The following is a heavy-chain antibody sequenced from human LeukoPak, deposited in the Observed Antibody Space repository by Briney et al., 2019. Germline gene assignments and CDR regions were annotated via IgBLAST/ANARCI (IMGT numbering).Heavy chain of an antibody. V-gene: IGHV1-18*01. Sequence: ASVKVSCKASGYTFTSYGISWVRQAPGQGLEWMGWISAYNGNTNYAQKLQGRVTMTTDTSTSTAYMELRSLRSDDTAVYYCARDLSYGSGSYSPVEDYWGQGPLVTVSS. J-gene: IGHJ4*02. D-gene: IGHD3-10*01. CDR3: ARDLSYGSGSYSPVEDY. CDR2: ISAYNGNT. CDR1: GYTFTSYG.